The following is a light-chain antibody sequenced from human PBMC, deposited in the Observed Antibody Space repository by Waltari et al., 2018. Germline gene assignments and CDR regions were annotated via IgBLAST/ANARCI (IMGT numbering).Light chain of an antibody. J-gene: IGKJ3*01. V-gene: IGKV1-16*01. CDR1: QDISNY. CDR3: QQYNIYPPA. Sequence: DVQMTQSPSSLSASIGDRVTITCRASQDISNYLAWFQQKPGKAPKSLIYAGSSLQSGVPSGFSGSGSGTDFTLTISRLQPEDFATYYCQQYNIYPPAFGPGTRVEIK. CDR2: AGS.